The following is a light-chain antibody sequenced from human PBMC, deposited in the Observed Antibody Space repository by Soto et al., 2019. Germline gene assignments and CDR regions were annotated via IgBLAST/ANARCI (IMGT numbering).Light chain of an antibody. CDR1: QTLRRTY. CDR2: AAS. J-gene: IGKJ5*01. Sequence: EIRLMQSPGTLSLSAWERATLSCMASQTLRRTYIAWYQQKPGQAPRVLIYAASNRATGVPARFSGSWSGTEFTLTVSRLEPEDFAVYYCQQYGSSRTTFGQGRLLEIK. V-gene: IGKV3-20*01. CDR3: QQYGSSRTT.